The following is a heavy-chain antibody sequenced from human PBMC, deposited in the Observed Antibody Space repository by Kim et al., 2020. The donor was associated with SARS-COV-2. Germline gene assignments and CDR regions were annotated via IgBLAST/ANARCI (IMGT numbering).Heavy chain of an antibody. Sequence: YAAPVEGRISISRDDSKNTLYLQMNRLKTEDTGVYYCATDQRDVDGGLDPWGQGTLVTVSS. D-gene: IGHD3-10*01. J-gene: IGHJ5*02. V-gene: IGHV3-15*01. CDR3: ATDQRDVDGGLDP.